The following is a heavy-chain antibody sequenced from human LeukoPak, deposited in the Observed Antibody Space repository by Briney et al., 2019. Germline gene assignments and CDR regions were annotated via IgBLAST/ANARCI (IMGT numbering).Heavy chain of an antibody. J-gene: IGHJ5*02. CDR1: GGSITTGTFY. Sequence: SETLSLTCTVSGGSITTGTFYWGWIRQPPGKGLDWVVNIYGYSGGTYYTWSLKSRLTISIDKSKNQFSLRLSSVTAADTAVYYCALTTDNWFDPWGPGTLVTVSS. D-gene: IGHD4/OR15-4a*01. V-gene: IGHV4-39*01. CDR3: ALTTDNWFDP. CDR2: IYGYSGGT.